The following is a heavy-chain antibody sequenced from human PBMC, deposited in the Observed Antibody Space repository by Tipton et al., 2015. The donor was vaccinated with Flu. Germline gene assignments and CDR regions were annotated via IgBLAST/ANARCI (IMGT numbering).Heavy chain of an antibody. J-gene: IGHJ5*02. V-gene: IGHV4-34*01. D-gene: IGHD4-11*01. CDR2: INHSGST. Sequence: TLSLTCAVYGGSFRAYYWSWIRQPPGKGLEWIGEINHSGSTNYNPSLKSRVTLSVDTSKNQFSLKVISVTAADTAVYYCARRDYSNYVSDPKNWFDPWGQGTLVTVSS. CDR3: ARRDYSNYVSDPKNWFDP. CDR1: GGSFRAYY.